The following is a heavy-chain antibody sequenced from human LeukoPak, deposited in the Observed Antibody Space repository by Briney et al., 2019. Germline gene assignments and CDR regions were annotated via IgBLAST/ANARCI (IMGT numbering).Heavy chain of an antibody. CDR3: ARSRRDGYNYLHETLDY. CDR1: GFTFSSYS. J-gene: IGHJ4*02. CDR2: ISSSSSYI. V-gene: IGHV3-21*01. D-gene: IGHD5-24*01. Sequence: PGGSLRLSCAASGFTFSSYSMNWVRQAPGKGLEWVSSISSSSSYIYYADSVKGRFTISRDNAKNSLYLQMNSLRAEDTAVYYCARSRRDGYNYLHETLDYWGQGTLVTVSS.